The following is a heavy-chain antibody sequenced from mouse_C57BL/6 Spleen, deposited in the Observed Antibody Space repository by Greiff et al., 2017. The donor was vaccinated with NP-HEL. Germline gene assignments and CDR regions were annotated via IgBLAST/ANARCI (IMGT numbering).Heavy chain of an antibody. CDR1: GYTFTSYW. Sequence: QVQLQQPGAELVRPGTSVKLSCKASGYTFTSYWMHWVKQRPGQGLEWIGVIDPSDSYTNYNQKFKGKATLTVDTSSSTAYMQLSSLTSEDSAVYYCARPAQASDYWGQGTTLTVSS. CDR2: IDPSDSYT. CDR3: ARPAQASDY. D-gene: IGHD3-2*02. J-gene: IGHJ2*01. V-gene: IGHV1-59*01.